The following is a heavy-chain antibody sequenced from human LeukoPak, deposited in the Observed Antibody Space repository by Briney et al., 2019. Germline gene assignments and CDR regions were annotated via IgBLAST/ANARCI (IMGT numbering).Heavy chain of an antibody. Sequence: GGSLRLSCAASVFTFSTYWMHWVRQAPGKGLVWVSHINSDGSSTSYADSVKGRFTISRDNAKNTLYLQMNSLRAEDTAVYYCAKGELDYWGQGTLVTVSS. CDR2: INSDGSST. J-gene: IGHJ4*02. D-gene: IGHD2-21*01. V-gene: IGHV3-74*01. CDR3: AKGELDY. CDR1: VFTFSTYW.